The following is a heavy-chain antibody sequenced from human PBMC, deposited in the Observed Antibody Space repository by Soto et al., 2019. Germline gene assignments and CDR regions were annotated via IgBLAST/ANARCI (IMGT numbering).Heavy chain of an antibody. CDR2: ISYDGSNK. CDR1: GFTFSSYA. D-gene: IGHD4-17*01. CDR3: ARGMTTVVNFLVGSYYYGMDV. Sequence: GGSLRLSCAASGFTFSSYAMHWVRQAPGKGLEWVAVISYDGSNKYYADSVKGRFTISRDNSKNTLYLQMNSLRAEDTAVYYCARGMTTVVNFLVGSYYYGMDVWGQGTTVTVSS. V-gene: IGHV3-30-3*01. J-gene: IGHJ6*02.